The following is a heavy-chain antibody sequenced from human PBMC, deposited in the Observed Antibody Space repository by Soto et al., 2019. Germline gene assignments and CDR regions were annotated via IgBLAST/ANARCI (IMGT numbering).Heavy chain of an antibody. J-gene: IGHJ3*01. CDR3: VRGWGSLVHLSGLEF. D-gene: IGHD6-19*01. CDR1: GFTFRQYG. Sequence: QVQLVESGGGVFQPGTSLRLSCAASGFTFRQYGMHWVRQAPGKGLEWVAVIFYDGTEQYYADSVKGRFAISRDNPGNMVYLQMNSLRAEDTGVYYCVRGWGSLVHLSGLEFWGQGTTVGVSS. CDR2: IFYDGTEQ. V-gene: IGHV3-33*01.